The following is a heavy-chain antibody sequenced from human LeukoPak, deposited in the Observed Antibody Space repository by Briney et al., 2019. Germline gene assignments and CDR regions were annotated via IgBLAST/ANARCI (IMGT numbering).Heavy chain of an antibody. V-gene: IGHV4-59*01. CDR1: GDSITDYY. CDR2: TYDSGST. Sequence: PSETLSLTCTVSGDSITDYYWSWIRQPPGKGLEWIGHTYDSGSTKYNPSLKSRATISVDTSKTQFSLQLSSVTAADAAIYYCARVRVTMVVYDAFDVWGQGTMVTVSS. D-gene: IGHD4/OR15-4a*01. CDR3: ARVRVTMVVYDAFDV. J-gene: IGHJ3*01.